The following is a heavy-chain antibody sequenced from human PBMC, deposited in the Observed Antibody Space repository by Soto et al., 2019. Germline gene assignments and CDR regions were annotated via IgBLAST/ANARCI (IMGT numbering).Heavy chain of an antibody. J-gene: IGHJ6*03. CDR2: ISGSGGST. CDR3: AKEHCSGGSCYVPYYMDV. D-gene: IGHD2-15*01. Sequence: EVQLLESGGGLVQPGGSLRLSCAASGFTFSSYAMSWVRQAPGKGLEWVSAISGSGGSTYYADSVKGRFTISRDNSKNTLYMQMNSLRAEDTAVYYCAKEHCSGGSCYVPYYMDVWGKGTTVTVSS. V-gene: IGHV3-23*01. CDR1: GFTFSSYA.